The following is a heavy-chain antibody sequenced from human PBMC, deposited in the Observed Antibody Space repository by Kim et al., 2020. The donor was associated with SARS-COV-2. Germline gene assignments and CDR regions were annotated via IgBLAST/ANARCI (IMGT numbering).Heavy chain of an antibody. CDR2: INPNSGGT. J-gene: IGHJ6*02. D-gene: IGHD3-10*01. Sequence: ASVKVSCKASGYTFTGYYMHWVRQAPGQGLEWMGRINPNSGGTNYAQKFQGRVTMTRDTSISTAYMELSRLRSDDTAVYYCASVNGSGSQPYYYYYYGMDVWGQGTTVTVSS. CDR1: GYTFTGYY. CDR3: ASVNGSGSQPYYYYYYGMDV. V-gene: IGHV1-2*06.